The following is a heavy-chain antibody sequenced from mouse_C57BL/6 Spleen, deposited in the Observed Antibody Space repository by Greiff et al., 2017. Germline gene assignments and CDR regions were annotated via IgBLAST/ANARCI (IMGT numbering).Heavy chain of an antibody. Sequence: VQLQQSGAELVKPGASVKISCKASGYAFSSYWMNWVKQRPGQGLEWIGQIYPGDGDTNYNGKFKGKATLTADKSSSTAYMQLSSLTSEDSAVYFCARPSYYGSSYGGYFDVWGTGTTVTVSS. CDR2: IYPGDGDT. CDR3: ARPSYYGSSYGGYFDV. CDR1: GYAFSSYW. V-gene: IGHV1-80*01. D-gene: IGHD1-1*01. J-gene: IGHJ1*03.